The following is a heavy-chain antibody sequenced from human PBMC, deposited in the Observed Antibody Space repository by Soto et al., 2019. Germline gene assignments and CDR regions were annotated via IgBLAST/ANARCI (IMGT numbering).Heavy chain of an antibody. CDR3: ARTNYDNCGRLDS. CDR1: GGSITNTNW. CDR2: IYYSGTT. J-gene: IGHJ4*02. V-gene: IGHV4-4*02. Sequence: QVQLQESGPGLVKPSGTLSLTCAVSGGSITNTNWWSWVRQSPGKGLEWIGEIYYSGTTKYNPSLKSRVTISVDKSKKQVSLNLASVTAADTAVYYCARTNYDNCGRLDSWGQGTLVTVSS. D-gene: IGHD3-22*01.